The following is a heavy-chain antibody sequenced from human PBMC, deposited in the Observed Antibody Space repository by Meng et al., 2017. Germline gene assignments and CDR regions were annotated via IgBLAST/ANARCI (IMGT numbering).Heavy chain of an antibody. J-gene: IGHJ4*01. V-gene: IGHV4-39*07. CDR3: ARATYYYDSSGYYYYFDY. Sequence: SETLSLTCTVSGGSISSSSYYWGWIRQPPGKGLEWIGSIYYSGSTYYHPSLKSRVTISVDTSKNQFSLKLSSVTAADTAVYYCARATYYYDSSGYYYYFDYWGQG. CDR2: IYYSGST. D-gene: IGHD3-22*01. CDR1: GGSISSSSYY.